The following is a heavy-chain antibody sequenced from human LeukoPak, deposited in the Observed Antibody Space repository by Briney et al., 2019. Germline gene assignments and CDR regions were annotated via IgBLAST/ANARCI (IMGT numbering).Heavy chain of an antibody. CDR3: ARDRRGGDESGSYFDY. CDR2: IRYDGSNK. CDR1: GFTFSSYG. D-gene: IGHD1-26*01. V-gene: IGHV3-30*02. Sequence: PGGSLRLSCAASGFTFSSYGMHWVRQAPGKGLEWVAFIRYDGSNKYYGDSVKGRFTISRDNSKNTLYLQMNSLRVEDTAVYYCARDRRGGDESGSYFDYWGQGTLVTVSS. J-gene: IGHJ4*02.